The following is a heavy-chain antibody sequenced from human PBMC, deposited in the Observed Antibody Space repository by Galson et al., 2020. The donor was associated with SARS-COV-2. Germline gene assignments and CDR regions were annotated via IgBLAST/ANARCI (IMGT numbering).Heavy chain of an antibody. CDR3: ARGPASSIAARLVHYYYYGMDV. Sequence: GESLKISCAASGFTFSSYGMHWVRQAPGKGLEWVAVIWYDGSNKYYADSVKGRFTISRDNSKNTLYLQMNSLRAEDTAVYYCARGPASSIAARLVHYYYYGMDVWGQGTTVTVSS. J-gene: IGHJ6*02. D-gene: IGHD6-6*01. CDR1: GFTFSSYG. CDR2: IWYDGSNK. V-gene: IGHV3-33*01.